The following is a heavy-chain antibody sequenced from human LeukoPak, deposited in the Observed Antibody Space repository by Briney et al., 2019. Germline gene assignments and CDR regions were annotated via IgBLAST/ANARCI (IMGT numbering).Heavy chain of an antibody. CDR3: ARGLWFGELYGYFDY. D-gene: IGHD3-10*01. CDR1: GYTFTSYG. Sequence: GASVKVSCKASGYTFTSYGISWVRQAPGQGLEWMGWISAYNGNTNYAQKLQGRVTMTTDTSTSTAYMELRSLRSDDTAVYYCARGLWFGELYGYFDYWGQGTLVTVSS. J-gene: IGHJ4*02. CDR2: ISAYNGNT. V-gene: IGHV1-18*01.